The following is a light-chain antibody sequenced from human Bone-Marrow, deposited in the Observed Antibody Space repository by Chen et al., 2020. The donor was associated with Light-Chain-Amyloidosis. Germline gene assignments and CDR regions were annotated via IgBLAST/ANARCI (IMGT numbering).Light chain of an antibody. CDR1: SSNIGSNY. J-gene: IGLJ2*01. CDR2: RNN. CDR3: AAWDDSLSGVV. V-gene: IGLV1-47*01. Sequence: QSVRTQPPSASGTPGQGVTLPGSGSSSNIGSNYVYWYQQLPGTAPKLLIYRNNQRPSGVPDRFSGSKSGTSASLAISGLRSEDEADYYCAAWDDSLSGVVFGGGTKLTVL.